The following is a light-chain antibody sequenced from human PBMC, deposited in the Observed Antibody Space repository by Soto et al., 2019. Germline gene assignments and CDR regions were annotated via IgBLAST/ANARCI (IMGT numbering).Light chain of an antibody. CDR3: QQTYTTPHT. CDR1: HSISTY. CDR2: GAS. Sequence: DIQMTQSPSSLSASVGDRVTITCRASHSISTYVNWYQQKPGKAPDFLIYGASSLQSGVPSRFSGSGSGTDFALTISNPQPEDFAFYYCQQTYTTPHTFGQGTKVEI. V-gene: IGKV1-39*01. J-gene: IGKJ1*01.